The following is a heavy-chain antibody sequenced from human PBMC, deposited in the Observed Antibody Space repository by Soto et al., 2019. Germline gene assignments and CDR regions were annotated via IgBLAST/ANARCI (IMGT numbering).Heavy chain of an antibody. D-gene: IGHD4-17*01. CDR1: GFTFDDYA. CDR2: ISWNSGSI. CDR3: GKDRSGDYIFDY. V-gene: IGHV3-9*01. J-gene: IGHJ4*02. Sequence: GGSLRLSCAASGFTFDDYAMHWVRQAPGKGLEWVSGISWNSGSIGYADSVKGRFTISRDNAKNSLYLQMNSLRAEDTALYYCGKDRSGDYIFDYWGQGTLVTVSS.